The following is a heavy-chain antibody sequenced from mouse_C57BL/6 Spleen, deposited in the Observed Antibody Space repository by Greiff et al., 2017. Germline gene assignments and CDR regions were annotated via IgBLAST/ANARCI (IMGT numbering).Heavy chain of an antibody. CDR1: GYSITSGYY. Sequence: EVQLQQSGPGLVKPSQSLSLTCSVTGYSITSGYYWNWIRQFPGNKLEWMGYISYDGSNNYNPSLKNRISITRDTSKNQFFLKLNSVTTEDTATYYCARDPHYYGSSSGYWYFDVWGTGTTVTVSS. V-gene: IGHV3-6*01. CDR3: ARDPHYYGSSSGYWYFDV. CDR2: ISYDGSN. D-gene: IGHD1-1*01. J-gene: IGHJ1*03.